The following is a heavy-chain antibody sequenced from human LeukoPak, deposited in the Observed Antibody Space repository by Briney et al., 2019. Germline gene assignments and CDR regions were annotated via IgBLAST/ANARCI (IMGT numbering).Heavy chain of an antibody. J-gene: IGHJ4*01. CDR1: GGTFPNYD. D-gene: IGHD2-15*01. CDR2: FVPSVDVA. V-gene: IGHV1-69*04. CDR3: ATLCSGGFCYVDY. Sequence: GSSVKVSCTASGGTFPNYDISWVRQAPGQGLEWMGRFVPSVDVANYSPKFRGRVTITAYKSTTTVFMELSSLRSEDTAVYYCATLCSGGFCYVDYWGQGILVTVSS.